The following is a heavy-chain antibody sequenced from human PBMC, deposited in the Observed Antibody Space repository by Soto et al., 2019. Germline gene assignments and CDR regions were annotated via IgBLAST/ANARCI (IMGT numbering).Heavy chain of an antibody. V-gene: IGHV3-73*01. Sequence: GGSLRLSCAASGFTFSGSAMHWVRQASGKGLEWVGRIRSKANSYATAYAASVKGRFTISRDDSKNTAYLQMNSLKTEDTAVYYCTRQAVGATDLDYWGQGTLVTVSS. CDR2: IRSKANSYAT. CDR1: GFTFSGSA. J-gene: IGHJ4*02. CDR3: TRQAVGATDLDY. D-gene: IGHD1-26*01.